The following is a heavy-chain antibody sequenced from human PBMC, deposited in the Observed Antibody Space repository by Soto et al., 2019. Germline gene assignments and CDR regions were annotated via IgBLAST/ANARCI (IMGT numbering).Heavy chain of an antibody. J-gene: IGHJ4*02. CDR1: GGSISGGGYY. V-gene: IGHV4-31*03. CDR2: IYYSGST. Sequence: PSETLSLTCTVSGGSISGGGYYWSWIRQHPGKGLEWIGYIYYSGSTYYNPSLKSRVTISVDTSKNQFSLKLSSVTAADTAVYYCAREVAAALYYFDYWGQGTLVTVSS. CDR3: AREVAAALYYFDY. D-gene: IGHD6-13*01.